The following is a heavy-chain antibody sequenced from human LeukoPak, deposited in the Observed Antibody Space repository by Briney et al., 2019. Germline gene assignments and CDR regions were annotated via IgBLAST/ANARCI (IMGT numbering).Heavy chain of an antibody. J-gene: IGHJ4*02. CDR2: ISSSGSTI. CDR1: GFTFSSYE. Sequence: GGSLRLSCAASGFTFSSYEMNWVRQAPGKGLEWVSYISSSGSTIYYADSVKGRFTISRDNAKNSLYLQMNSLRAEDTAVYYCAREAYGSGNYPFDYWGQGTLVTVSS. V-gene: IGHV3-48*03. CDR3: AREAYGSGNYPFDY. D-gene: IGHD3-10*01.